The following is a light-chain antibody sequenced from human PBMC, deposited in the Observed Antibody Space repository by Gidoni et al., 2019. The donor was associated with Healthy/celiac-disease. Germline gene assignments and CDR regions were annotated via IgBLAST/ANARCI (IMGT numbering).Light chain of an antibody. J-gene: IGLJ2*01. Sequence: SYELTQPPSVSVSPGQTASITCSGDTVGDKYACWYQQKPGQSPVLVIYQDSKRPSGIPERFSGSNSGNTATLTISGTQAMDEADYYCQAWDSSTDVVFGGGTKLTVL. V-gene: IGLV3-1*01. CDR2: QDS. CDR1: TVGDKY. CDR3: QAWDSSTDVV.